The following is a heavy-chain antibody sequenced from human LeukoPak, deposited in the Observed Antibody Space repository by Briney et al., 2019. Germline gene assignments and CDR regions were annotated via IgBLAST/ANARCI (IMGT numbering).Heavy chain of an antibody. D-gene: IGHD5-24*01. Sequence: GSLRLSCAASGFTFSSYSMNWVRQAPGKGLEWIGYIYYSGSTYYNPSLKSRVTISVDTSKNQFSLKLSSVTAADTAVYCARNRDGYNSFDYWGQGTLVTVSS. V-gene: IGHV4-59*06. CDR3: ARNRDGYNSFDY. J-gene: IGHJ4*02. CDR2: IYYSGST. CDR1: GFTFSSYS.